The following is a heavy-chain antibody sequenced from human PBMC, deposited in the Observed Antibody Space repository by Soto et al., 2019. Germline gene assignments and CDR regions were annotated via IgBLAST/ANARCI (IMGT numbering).Heavy chain of an antibody. CDR3: ARSSDEYSFFDY. Sequence: PSETLSLTCAVYGGSFSGYYWSWIRQPPGKGLEWIGEINHSGSTNYNPSLKSRVTISVDTSKNQFSQKQSSVTAADTAVYYCARSSDEYSFFDYWGQGTLVTVSS. CDR2: INHSGST. J-gene: IGHJ4*02. CDR1: GGSFSGYY. V-gene: IGHV4-34*01. D-gene: IGHD5-18*01.